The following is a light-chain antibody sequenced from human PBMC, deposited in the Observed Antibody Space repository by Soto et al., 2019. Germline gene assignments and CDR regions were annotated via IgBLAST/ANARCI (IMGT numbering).Light chain of an antibody. J-gene: IGKJ1*01. V-gene: IGKV3-20*01. Sequence: EFVLTQSPGTLSLSPGERATLSCRAIQTVRNNYLAWYQQKPGQAPRLLIYDASSRATGIPDRFSGGGSGTDFTLTISSLQSEDFAVYYCQQYNNWPRWTFGQGTKVDIK. CDR1: QTVRNNY. CDR2: DAS. CDR3: QQYNNWPRWT.